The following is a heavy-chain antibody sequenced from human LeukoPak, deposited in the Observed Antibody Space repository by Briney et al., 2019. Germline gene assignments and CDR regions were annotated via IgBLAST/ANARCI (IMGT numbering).Heavy chain of an antibody. V-gene: IGHV1-2*06. D-gene: IGHD2-21*02. J-gene: IGHJ6*04. CDR2: INPNSGGA. CDR3: ARDFCGGDCYSRSTYMDV. Sequence: GASVKVSCKASGYTFTGYYIHWVRQAPGQGLEWMGRINPNSGGANYAQKFQGRVTMTRATSISTAYMELSRLRSDDTAVYYCARDFCGGDCYSRSTYMDVWGKGTTVTVSS. CDR1: GYTFTGYY.